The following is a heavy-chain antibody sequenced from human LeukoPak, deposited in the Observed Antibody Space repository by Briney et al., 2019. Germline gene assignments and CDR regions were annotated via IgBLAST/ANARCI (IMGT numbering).Heavy chain of an antibody. J-gene: IGHJ5*02. CDR1: GFTFSSYS. Sequence: GGSLRLSCAASGFTFSSYSMNWVRQAPGKGLEWVSSISSSSSYIYYADSVKGRFTTSRDNAKNSLYLQMNSLRAEDTAVYYCARDLLGVGSHNWFDPWGQGTLVTVSS. V-gene: IGHV3-21*01. CDR3: ARDLLGVGSHNWFDP. CDR2: ISSSSSYI. D-gene: IGHD1-26*01.